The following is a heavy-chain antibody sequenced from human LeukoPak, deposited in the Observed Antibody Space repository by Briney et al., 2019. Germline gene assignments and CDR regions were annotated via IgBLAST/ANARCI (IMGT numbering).Heavy chain of an antibody. CDR1: GFTFSECY. CDR2: ISSSGSTR. D-gene: IGHD3-10*01. V-gene: IGHV3-11*04. J-gene: IGHJ4*02. CDR3: AREAQIITMVRGYFDY. Sequence: GGSLRLSCAASGFTFSECYMRWLRQAPGKGLEWVSYISSSGSTRYYADSVKGGFTISRDNAKNSLYLQMNSLRAEDTAVYYCAREAQIITMVRGYFDYWGQGTLVTVSS.